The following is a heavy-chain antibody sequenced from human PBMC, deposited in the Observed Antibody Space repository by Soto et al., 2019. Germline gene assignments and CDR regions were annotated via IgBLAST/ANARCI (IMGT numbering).Heavy chain of an antibody. J-gene: IGHJ6*04. D-gene: IGHD3-10*01. CDR2: IIPIFGTA. CDR3: ARAALSYYGSGSYHTGYYYYYGMDV. CDR1: GGTFSSYA. Sequence: ASVKVSCKASGGTFSSYAISWVRQAPGQGLEWMGGIIPIFGTANYAQKFQGRVTITADKSTSTAYMELSSLRSEDTAVYYCARAALSYYGSGSYHTGYYYYYGMDVWGKGTTVTVSS. V-gene: IGHV1-69*06.